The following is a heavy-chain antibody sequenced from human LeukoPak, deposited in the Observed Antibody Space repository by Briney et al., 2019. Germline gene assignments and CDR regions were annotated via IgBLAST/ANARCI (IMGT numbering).Heavy chain of an antibody. Sequence: GGSLRLSCAASGFTFSTYAMSWVRQAPGKGLEWVSAIAGGGGSTYYADSVKGRFTISRDNSKNTQYLQMNSLRAEDTAVYYCAKVEYSSNIPQHWGQGTLVTVSS. J-gene: IGHJ1*01. CDR1: GFTFSTYA. CDR2: IAGGGGST. D-gene: IGHD6-6*01. CDR3: AKVEYSSNIPQH. V-gene: IGHV3-23*01.